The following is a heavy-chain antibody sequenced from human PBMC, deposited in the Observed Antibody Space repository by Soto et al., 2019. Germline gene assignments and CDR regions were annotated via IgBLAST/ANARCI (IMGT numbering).Heavy chain of an antibody. J-gene: IGHJ4*02. CDR3: ARPSSGSFRYYFDY. CDR1: GYTFTGYY. V-gene: IGHV1-2*02. Sequence: ASVKVSCKASGYTFTGYYMHWVRQAPGQGLEWMGWINPNSGGTNYAQKFQGRVTMTRDTSISTAYMELSRLRSDDTAVYYCARPSSGSFRYYFDYWGQGTLVTVS. D-gene: IGHD1-26*01. CDR2: INPNSGGT.